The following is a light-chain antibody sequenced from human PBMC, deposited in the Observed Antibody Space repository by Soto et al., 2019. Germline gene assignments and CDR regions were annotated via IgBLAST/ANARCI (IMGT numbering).Light chain of an antibody. V-gene: IGKV3-20*01. CDR3: QQYGLPPHS. J-gene: IGKJ2*01. Sequence: EIVLTQSPGTLSLSPGERATLSCRASQSVYNNYLAWYQQKPGQTPRLLVNGASNRATGIPDRFIGGGSGTDFTLTISSLEPEDFAVYYCQQYGLPPHSFGQGTRVEIK. CDR1: QSVYNNY. CDR2: GAS.